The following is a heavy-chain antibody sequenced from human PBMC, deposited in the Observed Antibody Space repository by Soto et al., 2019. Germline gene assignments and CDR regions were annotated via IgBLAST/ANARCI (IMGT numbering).Heavy chain of an antibody. Sequence: PGGSLRLSCAASGFTFSSYGMHWVRQAPGKGLEWVAVISYDGSNKYYADSVKGRFTISRDNSKNTLYLQMNSLRAEDTAVYYCAKKDETLFYYYYGMDVWGQGTTVTVSS. CDR1: GFTFSSYG. J-gene: IGHJ6*02. D-gene: IGHD2-15*01. CDR2: ISYDGSNK. V-gene: IGHV3-30*18. CDR3: AKKDETLFYYYYGMDV.